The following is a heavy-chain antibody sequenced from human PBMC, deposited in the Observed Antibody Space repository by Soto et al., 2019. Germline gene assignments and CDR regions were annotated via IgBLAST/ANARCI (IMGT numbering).Heavy chain of an antibody. CDR1: GVSFKSGSYS. CDR3: FDF. CDR2: VYHTVRT. V-gene: IGHV4-61*01. Sequence: TLSLTCTVSGVSFKSGSYSWSWIRQPPGKGLEWIGYVYHTVRTSYNPSLKSRVSISMDSLRAEDTAVYYCAKAARTTTLYNFDFWGQGTLVTVSS. J-gene: IGHJ4*02. D-gene: IGHD3-22*01.